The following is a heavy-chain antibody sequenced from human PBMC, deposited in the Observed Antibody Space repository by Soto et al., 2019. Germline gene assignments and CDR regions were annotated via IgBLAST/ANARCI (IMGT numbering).Heavy chain of an antibody. CDR1: GGTFRSYS. CDR3: ARPTEEGYSPTPTSYSVLDV. Sequence: QVQLVQSGAEVKKPGSSVKVSCKASGGTFRSYSISWVRQAPGQGLEWMGGIIPIFDITNYAQKFQGRVTIPAAESPSPAYMELTSLGSADTPSISFARPTEEGYSPTPTSYSVLDVGGKGPPVTV. V-gene: IGHV1-69*01. D-gene: IGHD3-22*01. J-gene: IGHJ6*04. CDR2: IIPIFDIT.